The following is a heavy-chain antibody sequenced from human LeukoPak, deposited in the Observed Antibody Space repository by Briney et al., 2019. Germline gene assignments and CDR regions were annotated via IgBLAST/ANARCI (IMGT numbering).Heavy chain of an antibody. D-gene: IGHD2-15*01. CDR1: GGSFSGYY. Sequence: PSETLSLTCAVYGGSFSGYYWSWIRQPPGKGLEWIAEINHSGSTNYNPSLKSRVTISVDTSKNQFSLKLSSVTAADTAVYYCARRVVAPTYYYYYYGMDVWGQGTTVTVS. CDR2: INHSGST. V-gene: IGHV4-34*01. J-gene: IGHJ6*02. CDR3: ARRVVAPTYYYYYYGMDV.